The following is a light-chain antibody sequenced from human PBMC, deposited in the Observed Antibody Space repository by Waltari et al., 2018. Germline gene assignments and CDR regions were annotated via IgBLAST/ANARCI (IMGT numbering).Light chain of an antibody. V-gene: IGLV1-44*01. J-gene: IGLJ1*01. CDR1: SSHIGTNP. Sequence: QSVLAQPPSASGTPGPRVTISCSGSSSHIGTNPVSWYQHLPGTAPKLLIYSNNQRPSGVPDRISGSSSGTTVTLTISGAQVEDEADYYCYSTTDNNLGVFGPGTRVTVL. CDR3: YSTTDNNLGV. CDR2: SNN.